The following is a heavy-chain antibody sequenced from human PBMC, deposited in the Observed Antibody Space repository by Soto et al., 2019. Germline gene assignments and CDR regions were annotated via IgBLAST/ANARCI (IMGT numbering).Heavy chain of an antibody. Sequence: EVQLLESGGGLVQPGGSLRLSCAASGFTFSSYAMSWVRQAPGKGLEWVSAISGSGGSTYYADSVKGRLTISRDNSKNTRYLQMNSRRAEDTAVYYCARGPPTVTGTFDYFDYWGQGTLVTVSS. V-gene: IGHV3-23*01. CDR3: ARGPPTVTGTFDYFDY. CDR1: GFTFSSYA. J-gene: IGHJ4*02. D-gene: IGHD4-17*01. CDR2: ISGSGGST.